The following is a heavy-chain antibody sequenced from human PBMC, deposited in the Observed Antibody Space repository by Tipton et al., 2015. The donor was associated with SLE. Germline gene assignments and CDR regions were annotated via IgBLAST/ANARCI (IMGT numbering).Heavy chain of an antibody. CDR3: ARHLYNIGWNHFDY. CDR1: GGSFSGYY. Sequence: LRLSCAVYGGSFSGYYWSWIRQPPGKGLEWIGEINHSGSTNYNPSLKSRVTISVDTSKNQFSLKLSSVTAADTAVYYCARHLYNIGWNHFDYWGPGTLVTVSS. J-gene: IGHJ4*02. D-gene: IGHD6-19*01. V-gene: IGHV4-34*01. CDR2: INHSGST.